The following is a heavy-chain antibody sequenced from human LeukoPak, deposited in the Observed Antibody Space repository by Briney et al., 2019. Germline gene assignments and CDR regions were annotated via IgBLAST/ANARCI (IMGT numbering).Heavy chain of an antibody. J-gene: IGHJ3*02. CDR3: ARNPSDIVVVPAVLDAFDI. CDR2: VNPNSGGT. Sequence: ASVNVSCKASGYTFIGYYVHWVRQAPGQGLEWMGWVNPNSGGTDYAQKFQGRITMTRETSISTAYMELNSLRPDDTAVYYCARNPSDIVVVPAVLDAFDIWGQGTMVTVSS. D-gene: IGHD2-2*01. V-gene: IGHV1-2*02. CDR1: GYTFIGYY.